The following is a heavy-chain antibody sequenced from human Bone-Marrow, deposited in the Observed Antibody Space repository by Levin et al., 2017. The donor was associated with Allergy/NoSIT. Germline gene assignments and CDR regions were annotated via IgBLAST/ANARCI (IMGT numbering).Heavy chain of an antibody. D-gene: IGHD6-13*01. Sequence: SCAASGFTFSSYSMNWVRQAPGKGLEWVSSISSSSSYIYYADSVKGRFTISRDNAKNSLYLQMNSLRAEDTAVYYCARFSSSWSGEYFQHWGQGTLVTVSS. CDR3: ARFSSSWSGEYFQH. J-gene: IGHJ1*01. V-gene: IGHV3-21*01. CDR1: GFTFSSYS. CDR2: ISSSSSYI.